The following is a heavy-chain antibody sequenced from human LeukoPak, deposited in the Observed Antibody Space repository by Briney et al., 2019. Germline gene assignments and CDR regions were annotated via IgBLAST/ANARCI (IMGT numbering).Heavy chain of an antibody. Sequence: PGGSLRLSCTASGFTFSDYWMTWVRQAPGKGLEWVANIKQDGSAKYYVDSVKGRFTISRDNAKNSLYLQMDSLRVEDTATYYCARWRGSTSERSDYWGQRTLVTVSS. CDR2: IKQDGSAK. CDR1: GFTFSDYW. D-gene: IGHD2-2*01. V-gene: IGHV3-7*01. CDR3: ARWRGSTSERSDY. J-gene: IGHJ4*02.